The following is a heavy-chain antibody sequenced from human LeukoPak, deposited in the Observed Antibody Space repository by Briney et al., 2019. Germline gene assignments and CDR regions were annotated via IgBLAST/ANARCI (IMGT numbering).Heavy chain of an antibody. J-gene: IGHJ6*02. CDR3: ARDGAAAAGNLYYGMDV. Sequence: GASVKVPCKASGYTFTGYYMHWVRQAPGQGLEWMGWINPNSGGTNYAQKFQGRVTMTRDTSISTAYMELSRLRSDDTAVYYCARDGAAAAGNLYYGMDVWGQGTTVTVSS. CDR1: GYTFTGYY. V-gene: IGHV1-2*02. CDR2: INPNSGGT. D-gene: IGHD6-13*01.